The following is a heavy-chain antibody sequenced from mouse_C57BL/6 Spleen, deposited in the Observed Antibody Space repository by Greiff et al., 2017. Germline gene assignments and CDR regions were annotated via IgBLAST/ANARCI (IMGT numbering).Heavy chain of an antibody. CDR2: IHPNSGST. J-gene: IGHJ1*03. V-gene: IGHV1-64*01. Sequence: QVQLQQPGAELVKPGASVKLSCKASGYTFTSYWMHWVKQRPGQGLEWIGMIHPNSGSTNYNEKFKSKATLTVDKSSSTAYMQLSSLTSEDSAVYYCARGGYCGSRAYWYFDVWGTGTTVTVSS. CDR3: ARGGYCGSRAYWYFDV. CDR1: GYTFTSYW. D-gene: IGHD1-1*01.